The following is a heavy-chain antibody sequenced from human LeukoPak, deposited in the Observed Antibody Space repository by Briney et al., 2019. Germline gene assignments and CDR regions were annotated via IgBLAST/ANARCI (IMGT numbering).Heavy chain of an antibody. CDR3: ARVPRRDPMIDY. V-gene: IGHV4-31*03. D-gene: IGHD3-22*01. CDR1: GGSISSGGYY. J-gene: IGHJ4*02. CDR2: IYYSGST. Sequence: PSETLSLTCTVSGGSISSGGYYWSWIRQHPGKGLEWIGYIYYSGSTYYNPSLKSRVTISVDTSKNQFSLKLSSVTAADTAVYYCARVPRRDPMIDYWGQGTLVTVSS.